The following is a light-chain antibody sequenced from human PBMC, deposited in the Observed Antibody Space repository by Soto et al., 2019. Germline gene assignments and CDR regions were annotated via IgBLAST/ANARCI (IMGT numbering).Light chain of an antibody. Sequence: PDSLAVSLGERATINCKSSQSVLYSSNNKNYLAWYQQKPGQPPKLLIYWASTRESGVPDRFSGSGSGTDFTLTISSLQAEDVAVYYCQQYYSTPLLTFGGGTKVDI. CDR2: WAS. V-gene: IGKV4-1*01. J-gene: IGKJ4*01. CDR3: QQYYSTPLLT. CDR1: QSVLYSSNNKNY.